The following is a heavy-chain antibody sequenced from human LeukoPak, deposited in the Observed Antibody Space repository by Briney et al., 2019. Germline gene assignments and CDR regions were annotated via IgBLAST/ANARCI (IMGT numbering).Heavy chain of an antibody. V-gene: IGHV7-4-1*02. Sequence: ASVKVSCKASGYTFTSYAMNWVRQAPGQGLEWMGWINTNTGNPTYAQGFTGRFVFSLDTSVSTAYLQISSLKAEDTAVYYCARDSYSKGYYYGMDVWGQGTTATVSS. CDR1: GYTFTSYA. CDR2: INTNTGNP. D-gene: IGHD4-11*01. CDR3: ARDSYSKGYYYGMDV. J-gene: IGHJ6*02.